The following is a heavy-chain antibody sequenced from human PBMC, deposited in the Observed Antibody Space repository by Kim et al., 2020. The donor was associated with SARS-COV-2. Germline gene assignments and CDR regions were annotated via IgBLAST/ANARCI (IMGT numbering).Heavy chain of an antibody. Sequence: SVKVSCKASGGTFSSYAISWVRQAPGQGLEWMGRIIPILGIANYAQKFQGRVTITADKSTSTAYMELSSLRSEDTAVYYCARDLGWSGSYYYYGMDVLGQGTTVTVSS. D-gene: IGHD3-3*01. CDR1: GGTFSSYA. J-gene: IGHJ6*02. CDR2: IIPILGIA. V-gene: IGHV1-69*04. CDR3: ARDLGWSGSYYYYGMDV.